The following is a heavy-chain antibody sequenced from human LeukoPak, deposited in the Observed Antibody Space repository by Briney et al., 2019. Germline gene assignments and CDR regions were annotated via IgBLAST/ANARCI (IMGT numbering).Heavy chain of an antibody. V-gene: IGHV3-66*01. J-gene: IGHJ4*02. Sequence: PGGCLRLSWAASGFTVSSNYMSWVRQAPGKGLEWVSVIYSGGSTYYADSVKGRFTISRDNSKNTLYLQMNSLRAEDTAVYYCAREPGVDTAMVGDYWGQGTLVTVSS. CDR2: IYSGGST. CDR1: GFTVSSNY. CDR3: AREPGVDTAMVGDY. D-gene: IGHD5-18*01.